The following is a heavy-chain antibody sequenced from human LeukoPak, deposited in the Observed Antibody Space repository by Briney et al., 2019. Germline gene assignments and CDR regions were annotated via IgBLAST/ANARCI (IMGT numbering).Heavy chain of an antibody. V-gene: IGHV3-23*01. D-gene: IGHD2-15*01. J-gene: IGHJ4*02. CDR2: ISHSGANT. Sequence: GGFPRLSCAASGFTFSDSAMDWGRQAPGKGLEWVSLISHSGANTFYADSVKGRFSVSRDNSKNTMYLQMNSLRAEDTAVYYCAKDIEASIWGQGTLVTVSS. CDR3: AKDIEASI. CDR1: GFTFSDSA.